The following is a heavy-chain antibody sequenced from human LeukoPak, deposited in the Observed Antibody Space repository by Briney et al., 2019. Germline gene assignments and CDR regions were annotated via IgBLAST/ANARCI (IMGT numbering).Heavy chain of an antibody. J-gene: IGHJ4*02. V-gene: IGHV3-11*05. CDR1: GFTFGDYY. CDR3: ARGNGTSTTFHY. CDR2: ISSTSSYT. D-gene: IGHD2-2*01. Sequence: GGSLRLSCAASGFTFGDYYMNWIRQAPGKGLEWVSYISSTSSYTNYADSVKGRFTISRDNAKNSLYLQLNSLRAEDTAVYYCARGNGTSTTFHYWGQGTLVTVSS.